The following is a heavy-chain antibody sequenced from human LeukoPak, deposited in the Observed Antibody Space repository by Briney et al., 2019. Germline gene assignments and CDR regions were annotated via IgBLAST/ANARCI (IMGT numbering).Heavy chain of an antibody. CDR1: GFTFSSYT. Sequence: GRSLRHSCAASGFTFSSYTMHWVRQAPGMGLQWVAVISYDGSYTYYSDSVKGRFTISRDSSKNTLYLQMNNPTTDDTAVYYCARGTAVTALFDYWGQGTLVTVSS. J-gene: IGHJ4*02. V-gene: IGHV3-30*14. CDR2: ISYDGSYT. D-gene: IGHD4-17*01. CDR3: ARGTAVTALFDY.